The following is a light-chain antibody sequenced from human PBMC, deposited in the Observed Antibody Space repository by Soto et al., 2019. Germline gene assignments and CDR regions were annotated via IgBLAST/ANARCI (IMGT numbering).Light chain of an antibody. Sequence: DIPMTQSPTTLSASVGDRVTITCRASQIVSNVLAWFQQKPGKGPELLIYDVSNLQSGVPSRFSGSGSGTEFTLTISSLQPDDFAVYYCQQYYRYPWTFGQGTQVEI. J-gene: IGKJ1*01. CDR3: QQYYRYPWT. CDR2: DVS. CDR1: QIVSNV. V-gene: IGKV1-5*01.